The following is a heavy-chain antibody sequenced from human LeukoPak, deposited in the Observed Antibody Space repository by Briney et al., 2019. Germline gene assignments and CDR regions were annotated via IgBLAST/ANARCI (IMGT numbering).Heavy chain of an antibody. CDR1: GFTFSSCG. J-gene: IGHJ4*02. D-gene: IGHD1-26*01. CDR3: ARDRDSGSIDY. V-gene: IGHV3-21*01. Sequence: KAGGSLRLSCAASGFTFSSCGFNWVRQAPGKGLEWVSSISSSSSYIYYADSVKGRFTISRDNAKNSLYLQMNSLRAEDTAVYYCARDRDSGSIDYWGQGTLVTVSS. CDR2: ISSSSSYI.